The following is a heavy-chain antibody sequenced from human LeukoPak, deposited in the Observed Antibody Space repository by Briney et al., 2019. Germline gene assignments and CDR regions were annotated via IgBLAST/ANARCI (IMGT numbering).Heavy chain of an antibody. CDR2: ISNNGGYT. CDR1: GFTLSSSA. CDR3: ARDTYSGWYSYYYYGMDV. J-gene: IGHJ6*02. V-gene: IGHV3-23*01. Sequence: GGSLRLSCAASGFTLSSSAMSWVRQAPGKGLEWVSAISNNGGYTYYADSVQGRFTISRDNSKSTLCLQMNSLRAEDTAVYYCARDTYSGWYSYYYYGMDVWGQGTTVTVSS. D-gene: IGHD6-19*01.